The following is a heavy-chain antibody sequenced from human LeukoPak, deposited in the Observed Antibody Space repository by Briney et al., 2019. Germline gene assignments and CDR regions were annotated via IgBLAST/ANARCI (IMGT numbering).Heavy chain of an antibody. D-gene: IGHD3-3*01. Sequence: PGGSLRLSCAASGFTFSDYYMSWIRQAPGKGLEWVSYISSSGSTIYYADSVKGRFTISRDNAKNSLYLQMNSLRAEDTAVYYCARAYYDFWSGYYTGPTYYYMDVWGKGTTVTVSS. CDR2: ISSSGSTI. CDR1: GFTFSDYY. V-gene: IGHV3-11*04. J-gene: IGHJ6*03. CDR3: ARAYYDFWSGYYTGPTYYYMDV.